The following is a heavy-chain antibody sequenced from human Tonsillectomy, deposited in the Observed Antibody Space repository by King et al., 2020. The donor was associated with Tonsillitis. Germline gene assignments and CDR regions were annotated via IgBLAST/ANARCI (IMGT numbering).Heavy chain of an antibody. Sequence: VQLVESGGGVVQPGRSLRLSCAASGFTFSSYGMHWVRQAPGKGLEWVAIISYDGSNKYYADSVKGRFTISRDNSKNTLYLQMNSLRAEDAAVYYCAVHSNRAEYFQYWGQGTLVTVSS. CDR3: AVHSNRAEYFQY. CDR1: GFTFSSYG. D-gene: IGHD1-14*01. V-gene: IGHV3-30*03. J-gene: IGHJ1*01. CDR2: ISYDGSNK.